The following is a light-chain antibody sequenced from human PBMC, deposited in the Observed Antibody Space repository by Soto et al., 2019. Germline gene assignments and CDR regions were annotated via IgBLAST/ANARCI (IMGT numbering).Light chain of an antibody. Sequence: QSALTQPPSVPGSPGQSVAISCTGTSSDVGNSNGVSWYHQPPGTAPKLIIYDVNNRPSGVPDRFSGSKSGNTASLTISGLQAEDEGDYYCSSYTSSSTYVFGTGTKVTDL. CDR2: DVN. CDR1: SSDVGNSNG. J-gene: IGLJ1*01. CDR3: SSYTSSSTYV. V-gene: IGLV2-18*02.